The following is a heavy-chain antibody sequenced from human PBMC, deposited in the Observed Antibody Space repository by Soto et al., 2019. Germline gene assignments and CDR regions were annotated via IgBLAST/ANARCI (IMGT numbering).Heavy chain of an antibody. Sequence: ASVKVSCKASGYTFTSYDINWVRQATGQGLEWMGWMNPNSGNTGYAQKFQGRVTMTRNTSISTAYMELSSLRSEDTAVYYCARGLSRYCSSTSCPRPLGYWGQGTLVTVSS. CDR1: GYTFTSYD. V-gene: IGHV1-8*01. J-gene: IGHJ4*02. CDR3: ARGLSRYCSSTSCPRPLGY. CDR2: MNPNSGNT. D-gene: IGHD2-2*01.